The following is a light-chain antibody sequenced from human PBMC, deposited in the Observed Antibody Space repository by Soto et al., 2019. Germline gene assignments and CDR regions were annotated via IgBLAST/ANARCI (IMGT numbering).Light chain of an antibody. CDR1: NSNIGSNT. Sequence: QSVLTQPPSASGTPGQTVTISCSGTNSNIGSNTVAWYLQLPGTAPKLLIYNNNQRPSGVPERFFGSRSGTSASLAISGLQSEDEADYYCAAWDDSLNGHVFGGGTQLTVL. V-gene: IGLV1-44*01. J-gene: IGLJ2*01. CDR2: NNN. CDR3: AAWDDSLNGHV.